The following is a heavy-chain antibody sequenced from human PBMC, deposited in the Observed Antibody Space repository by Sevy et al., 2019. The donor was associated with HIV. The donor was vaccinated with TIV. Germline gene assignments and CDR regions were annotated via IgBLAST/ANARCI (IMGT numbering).Heavy chain of an antibody. J-gene: IGHJ4*02. CDR1: GLSLSTRGVG. D-gene: IGHD1-26*01. V-gene: IGHV2-5*02. CDR2: IYWDDVT. Sequence: SGPTLVKPTQTLTLTCTLSGLSLSTRGVGVGWIRQPPGKALEWLALIYWDDVTYYRPSLRSRLTITRDTSKNQVVVLTMTNMDPVDTATYYCAHNGRDSYYRGIVWGQGALVTVSS. CDR3: AHNGRDSYYRGIV.